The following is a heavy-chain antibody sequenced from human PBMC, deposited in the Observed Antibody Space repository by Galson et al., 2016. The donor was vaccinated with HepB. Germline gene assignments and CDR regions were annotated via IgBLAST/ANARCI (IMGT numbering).Heavy chain of an antibody. CDR3: AKDGASYETSGNYFGMDV. J-gene: IGHJ6*02. CDR2: IVPIFGTP. D-gene: IGHD3-22*01. Sequence: SCKASGGIFITYGLSWVRQAPGQGLEWLGGIVPIFGTPSYGQKFQGRVTITADNSASIAYMELSSLRSDDTGVYYCAKDGASYETSGNYFGMDVWGQGTTVTVSS. CDR1: GGIFITYG. V-gene: IGHV1-69*06.